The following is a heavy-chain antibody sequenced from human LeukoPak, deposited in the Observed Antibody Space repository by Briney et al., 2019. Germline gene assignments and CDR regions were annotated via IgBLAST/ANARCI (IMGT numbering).Heavy chain of an antibody. D-gene: IGHD5-24*01. V-gene: IGHV1-8*02. Sequence: ASVKVSCKASGYTFTSYDINWVRQATGQGLEWMGWMNPNSGNTGYAQKLQGRVTMTTDTSTSTAYMELRSLRSDDTAVYYCAAFLQSGDYWGQGTLVTVSS. CDR3: AAFLQSGDY. CDR1: GYTFTSYD. CDR2: MNPNSGNT. J-gene: IGHJ4*02.